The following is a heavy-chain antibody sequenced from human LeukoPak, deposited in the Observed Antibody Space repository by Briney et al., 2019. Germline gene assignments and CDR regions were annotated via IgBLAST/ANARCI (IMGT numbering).Heavy chain of an antibody. D-gene: IGHD3-10*01. V-gene: IGHV3-21*01. CDR1: GFTFSDYS. Sequence: PGGSLRLSCAASGFTFSDYSMNWVRQAPGKGLEWVSSISSGSTYIYYADSVKGRFTISRDNAKNSLYLQMNSLRAEDTAVYYCAREVLMGPRHFDYWGQGTLVTVSS. CDR2: ISSGSTYI. CDR3: AREVLMGPRHFDY. J-gene: IGHJ4*02.